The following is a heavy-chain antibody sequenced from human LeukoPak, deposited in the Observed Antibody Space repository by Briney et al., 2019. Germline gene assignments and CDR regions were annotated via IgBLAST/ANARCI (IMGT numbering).Heavy chain of an antibody. D-gene: IGHD2-2*01. CDR2: ISWNSGNI. Sequence: SLTLSCAASGFTFDDYAMHWVRQPAGKGLEWVSGISWNSGNIGYAGSVKGQFTISRDNAKNSLYLKMNGLRAEDTALYYCAKTGRYCSSTSCYALPVFDIWGQGTMVTVSS. J-gene: IGHJ3*02. V-gene: IGHV3-9*01. CDR3: AKTGRYCSSTSCYALPVFDI. CDR1: GFTFDDYA.